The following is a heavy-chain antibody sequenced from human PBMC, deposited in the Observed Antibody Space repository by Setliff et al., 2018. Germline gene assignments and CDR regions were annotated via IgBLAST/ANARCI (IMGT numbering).Heavy chain of an antibody. V-gene: IGHV4-39*01. CDR3: ARTGTYRYFDY. D-gene: IGHD1-1*01. Sequence: PSETLSLTCTVSGGSISSGVYYWGWIRQPPGKGLEWIGRIYHGGDTYYNASLKSRLTISVDTSKNQFSLKLRSVTAADTAVYYCARTGTYRYFDYWGQGTVVTVSS. CDR2: IYHGGDT. J-gene: IGHJ4*02. CDR1: GGSISSGVYY.